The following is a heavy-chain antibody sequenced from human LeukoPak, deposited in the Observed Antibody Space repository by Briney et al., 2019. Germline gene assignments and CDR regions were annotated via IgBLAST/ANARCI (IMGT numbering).Heavy chain of an antibody. CDR3: AKALAPYYDYVFDY. Sequence: PGGSLTLSCAASGFTLSSYSMNWVRQAPGKGLEWVSSISSSSSNIYYPDSVKGRFTISRDNSKNTLYLQMNSLRAEDTAVYYCAKALAPYYDYVFDYWGQGTLVTVSS. CDR1: GFTLSSYS. D-gene: IGHD3-16*01. J-gene: IGHJ4*02. V-gene: IGHV3-21*04. CDR2: ISSSSSNI.